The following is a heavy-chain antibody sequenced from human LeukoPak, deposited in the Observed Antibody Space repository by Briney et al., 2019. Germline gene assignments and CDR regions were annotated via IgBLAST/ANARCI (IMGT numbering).Heavy chain of an antibody. Sequence: PSETLSLTCTVSGGSIRSSYYYWGWIRQPPGKGLEWIGSIYDSGSTYYNPSLKSRVTISVDTSKNQFSLKLSSVTAADTAVYYCAREDSYEQHRIDYWGQGTLVTVSS. V-gene: IGHV4-39*07. CDR3: AREDSYEQHRIDY. CDR2: IYDSGST. J-gene: IGHJ4*02. D-gene: IGHD5-18*01. CDR1: GGSIRSSYYY.